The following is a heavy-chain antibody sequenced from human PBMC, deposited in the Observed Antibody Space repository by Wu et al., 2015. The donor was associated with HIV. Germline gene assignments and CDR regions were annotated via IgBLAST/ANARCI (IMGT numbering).Heavy chain of an antibody. Sequence: QVQLEQSGAGVKKPGASVDVSCKISGNTLNKLSIHWIRQAPGEGLEWMGGFAPEFGKTFFAQKFQGRIAMTEDTSTNTAYMRLSSLTFEDTAMYYCAASPRDVWSVGLQHWGLGSLVFV. CDR1: GNTLNKLS. CDR2: FAPEFGKT. D-gene: IGHD2-21*01. V-gene: IGHV1-24*01. CDR3: AASPRDVWSVGLQH. J-gene: IGHJ1*01.